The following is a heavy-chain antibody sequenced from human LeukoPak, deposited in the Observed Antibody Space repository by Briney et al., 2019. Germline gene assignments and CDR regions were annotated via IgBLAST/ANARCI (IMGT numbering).Heavy chain of an antibody. CDR3: AKYGLRRFGTMVVTPEGEG. J-gene: IGHJ4*02. D-gene: IGHD4-23*01. Sequence: PGGSLRLSCAASGFTFSSYAMSWVRQAPGKGLEWVSAISGSGGSTYYADSVKGRFTISRDNSKNTLYLQMNSLRAEDTAVYYCAKYGLRRFGTMVVTPEGEGWGQGTLVTVSS. CDR1: GFTFSSYA. V-gene: IGHV3-23*01. CDR2: ISGSGGST.